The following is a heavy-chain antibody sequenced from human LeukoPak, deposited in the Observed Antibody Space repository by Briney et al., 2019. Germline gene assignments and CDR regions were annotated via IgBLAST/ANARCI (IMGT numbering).Heavy chain of an antibody. J-gene: IGHJ6*02. CDR3: ARGRSWYFYGMDV. CDR2: MSYDGGDK. D-gene: IGHD6-13*01. V-gene: IGHV3-30*07. CDR1: AFTFSRFA. Sequence: PGGSLRLSCAASAFTFSRFAIHWVRQAPGKGLEWVAVMSYDGGDKDYADSVKGRFTISRDNSKNSLYLQMNSLRAEDTALYHCARGRSWYFYGMDVWGQGTTVTVSS.